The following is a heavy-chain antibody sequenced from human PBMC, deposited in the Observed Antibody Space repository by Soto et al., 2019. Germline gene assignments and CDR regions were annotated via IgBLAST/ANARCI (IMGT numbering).Heavy chain of an antibody. J-gene: IGHJ4*02. CDR1: GGSISSSSDY. CDR3: SRHRLLTTPVY. Sequence: QLQLQESGPGLVKPSETLSLTCTVSGGSISSSSDYWGWIRQPPGKGLEWIGSIYYSGSTYYNPSLKSRVSISVDKSKNQFSLKLSSVTAADTAVYYCSRHRLLTTPVYWGQGTLVTVST. V-gene: IGHV4-39*01. D-gene: IGHD1-26*01. CDR2: IYYSGST.